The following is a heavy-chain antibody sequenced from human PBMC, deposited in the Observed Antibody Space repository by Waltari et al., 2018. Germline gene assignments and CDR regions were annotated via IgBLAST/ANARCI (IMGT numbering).Heavy chain of an antibody. J-gene: IGHJ4*02. CDR2: IYYSGST. Sequence: QLQLQESGPGLVKPSETLSLTCTVSGGSIRRSSYSWGWIRQPPGNGLEWIGSIYYSGSTYYNPSLKSRVTISVDTSKNQFSLKLSSVTAADTAVYYCARTLWAYYYDSSGYSYWGQGTLVTVSS. CDR1: GGSIRRSSYS. D-gene: IGHD3-22*01. V-gene: IGHV4-39*07. CDR3: ARTLWAYYYDSSGYSY.